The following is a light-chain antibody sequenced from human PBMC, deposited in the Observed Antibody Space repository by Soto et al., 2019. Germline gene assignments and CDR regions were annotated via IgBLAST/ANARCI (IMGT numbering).Light chain of an antibody. CDR3: AAYTTSSTLV. J-gene: IGLJ3*02. CDR2: DVS. Sequence: QSALTQPASVSGSPGQSITISCAGTSADVGAYDYVSWYQHHPGKVPKLMIYDVSDRPSGVSTRFSGSKSAIMASLTISGLQADDEADYYCAAYTTSSTLVFGGGTKLTVL. V-gene: IGLV2-14*03. CDR1: SADVGAYDY.